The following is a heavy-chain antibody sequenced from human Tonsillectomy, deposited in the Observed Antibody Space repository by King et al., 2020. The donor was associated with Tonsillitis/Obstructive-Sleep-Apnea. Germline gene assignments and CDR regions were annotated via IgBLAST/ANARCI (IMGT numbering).Heavy chain of an antibody. CDR1: GFTVSSHY. Sequence: VQLVESGGGLIQPGGSLRLSYAASGFTVSSHYMSWVRQAPGKGLEWVSDLYSGGSTYYADSMKGRLTISRDNSKNTLYLQMNSLRTEDTAVYYCARAGYSSSWSLFDYWGQGTLVTVSS. V-gene: IGHV3-53*01. CDR2: LYSGGST. CDR3: ARAGYSSSWSLFDY. D-gene: IGHD6-13*01. J-gene: IGHJ4*02.